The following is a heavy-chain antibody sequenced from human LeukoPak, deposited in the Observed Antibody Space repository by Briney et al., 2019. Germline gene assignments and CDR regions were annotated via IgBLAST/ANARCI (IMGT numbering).Heavy chain of an antibody. J-gene: IGHJ5*01. CDR2: IGTGGNT. V-gene: IGHV3-13*04. CDR1: GFTFSRYD. Sequence: GGSLRLSCAASGFTFSRYDMHWVRQATGKGLEWIASIGTGGNTYYIGSVKGRFTISRENAKSSLYLQMNSLRAGDTAVYYCVRGGEIGFDSWGQGTLVTVSS. CDR3: VRGGEIGFDS. D-gene: IGHD3-16*01.